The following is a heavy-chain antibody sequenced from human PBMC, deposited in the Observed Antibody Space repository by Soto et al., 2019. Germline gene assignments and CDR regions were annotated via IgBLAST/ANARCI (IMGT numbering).Heavy chain of an antibody. J-gene: IGHJ4*02. CDR1: GYTFVAVD. Sequence: QVQLVQSGAEVKKPGASVKVSCKASGYTFVAVDIAWVRQASGQGLEWVGWVNPDTGDTAYKREFQGRLSMTRDTSINTVYMELNSLTPDDTAMYFCVRQAGGASTPGDDYWGQGTLVTVSP. D-gene: IGHD2-15*01. V-gene: IGHV1-8*01. CDR3: VRQAGGASTPGDDY. CDR2: VNPDTGDT.